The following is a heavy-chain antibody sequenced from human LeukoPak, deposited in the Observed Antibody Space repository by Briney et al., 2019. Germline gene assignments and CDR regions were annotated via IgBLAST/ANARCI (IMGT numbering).Heavy chain of an antibody. D-gene: IGHD4-17*01. Sequence: HSGGSLRLSCAASGFTFSSYAMHWVRQAPGKGLEWVAVISYDGSNKYYADSVKGRFTISRDNSKNTLYLQMNSLKTEDTAVYYCTPHGRGDYAPLGGVDYWGQGTLVTVSS. CDR2: ISYDGSNK. J-gene: IGHJ4*02. CDR3: TPHGRGDYAPLGGVDY. CDR1: GFTFSSYA. V-gene: IGHV3-30*04.